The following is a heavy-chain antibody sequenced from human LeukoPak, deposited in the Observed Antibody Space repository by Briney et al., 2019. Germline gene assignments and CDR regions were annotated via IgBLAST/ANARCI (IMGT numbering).Heavy chain of an antibody. J-gene: IGHJ6*03. V-gene: IGHV4-34*01. D-gene: IGHD1-1*01. Sequence: PSETLSLTCAVYGGSFSGYYWSWIRQPPGKGLEWIGEINHSGSTNYNPSLKSRVTISVDTSKNQFSLKLSSVTAADTAVYYCTTSTGTDYYYYYMDVWGKGTTVTVSS. CDR1: GGSFSGYY. CDR3: TTSTGTDYYYYYMDV. CDR2: INHSGST.